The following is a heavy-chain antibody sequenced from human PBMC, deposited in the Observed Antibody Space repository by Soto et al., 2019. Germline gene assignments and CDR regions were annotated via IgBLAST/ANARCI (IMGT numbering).Heavy chain of an antibody. CDR2: ISGRGGST. J-gene: IGHJ3*02. CDR1: GVTFSNYA. D-gene: IGHD3-3*01. V-gene: IGHV3-23*01. CDR3: AKPFLEGRAYISFDI. Sequence: EVQLLESGGDLVQPGGSLRLSCVAAGVTFSNYAMIWVRQAPGKGLEWVSGISGRGGSTYYADSVKGRFTISRDNSKNGVFMQMNSLRAEDTAVYYCAKPFLEGRAYISFDIWGKGRVVTVAS.